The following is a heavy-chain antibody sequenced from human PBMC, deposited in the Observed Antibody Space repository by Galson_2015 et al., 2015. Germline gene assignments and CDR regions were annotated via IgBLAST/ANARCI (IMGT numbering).Heavy chain of an antibody. Sequence: ETLSLTCAVSGGSVSSNHWWSWVRQPPGKGLEWIGEIYHTGRTSYNPSLRSRVTITVDNSKNQFSLRLNSVTAADTAVYFCARFPYGDYGGEGDTFDVWGPGTMVTVSS. CDR1: GGSVSSNHW. V-gene: IGHV4-4*01. D-gene: IGHD4-17*01. J-gene: IGHJ3*01. CDR2: IYHTGRT. CDR3: ARFPYGDYGGEGDTFDV.